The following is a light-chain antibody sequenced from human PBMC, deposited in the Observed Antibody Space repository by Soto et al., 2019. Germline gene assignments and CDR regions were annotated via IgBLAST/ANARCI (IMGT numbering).Light chain of an antibody. CDR2: AAS. J-gene: IGKJ5*01. CDR1: ESVSRH. Sequence: EILMTQSPATLSVCPGERATLSCRASESVSRHLAWYQQKPGQAPRLLIYAASTRATGIPARFSGAGSGTEFTLTISSLQSEDFAVYCCQQYDKWSRFGQGTRLEMK. V-gene: IGKV3-15*01. CDR3: QQYDKWSR.